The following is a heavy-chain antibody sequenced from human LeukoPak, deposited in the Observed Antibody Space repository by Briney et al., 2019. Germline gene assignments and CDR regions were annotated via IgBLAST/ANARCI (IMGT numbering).Heavy chain of an antibody. CDR2: IKEDGSDK. J-gene: IGHJ4*02. V-gene: IGHV3-7*01. D-gene: IGHD5-24*01. CDR3: VRDRGWLQFDY. Sequence: GGSLRLSCAASGFTFSSYWMSWVRQVPGKGLECVANIKEDGSDKYYVDSVKGRFTISRDNAKNSLYLQMSSLRAEDTAVYYCVRDRGWLQFDYWGPGTLATVSS. CDR1: GFTFSSYW.